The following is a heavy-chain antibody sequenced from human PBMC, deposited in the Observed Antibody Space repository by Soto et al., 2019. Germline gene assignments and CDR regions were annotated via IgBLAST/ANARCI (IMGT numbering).Heavy chain of an antibody. Sequence: SETLSLTCTVSGGSISSGGYYWSWIRQHPGKGLEWIGYIYYSGSTYYNPSLKSRVTISVDTSKNQFSLKLSSVTAADTAVYYCARGAPPAITMVRGVKTDYFDYWRQGTLVTVSS. D-gene: IGHD3-10*01. CDR3: ARGAPPAITMVRGVKTDYFDY. CDR1: GGSISSGGYY. CDR2: IYYSGST. V-gene: IGHV4-31*03. J-gene: IGHJ4*02.